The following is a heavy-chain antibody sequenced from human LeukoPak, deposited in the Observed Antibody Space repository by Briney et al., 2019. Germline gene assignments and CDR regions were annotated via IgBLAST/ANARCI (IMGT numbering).Heavy chain of an antibody. D-gene: IGHD5-24*01. V-gene: IGHV1-69*05. CDR2: IIPILGTA. Sequence: SVKVSCKASGGTFSSYAISWVRQAPGQGLEWMGGIIPILGTANYAQKFQGRVTITTDESTSTAYMELSSLGSEDTAVYYCATGDGYSFDYWGQGTLVTVSS. J-gene: IGHJ4*02. CDR3: ATGDGYSFDY. CDR1: GGTFSSYA.